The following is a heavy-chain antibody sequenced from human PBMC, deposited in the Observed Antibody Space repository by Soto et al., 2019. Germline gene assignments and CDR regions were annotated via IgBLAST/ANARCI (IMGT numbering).Heavy chain of an antibody. CDR3: ARARGFGYVLGYYFDY. Sequence: SETLSLTCAVYGGSFSGYYWSWIRQPPGKGLEWIGEINHSGSTNYNPSLKSRVTISVDTSKNQFSLKLSSVTAADTAVYYCARARGFGYVLGYYFDYWGQGTLVTVSS. J-gene: IGHJ4*02. D-gene: IGHD3-10*01. CDR1: GGSFSGYY. CDR2: INHSGST. V-gene: IGHV4-34*01.